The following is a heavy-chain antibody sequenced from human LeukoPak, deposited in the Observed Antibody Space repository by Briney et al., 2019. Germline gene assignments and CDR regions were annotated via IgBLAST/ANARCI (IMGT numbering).Heavy chain of an antibody. D-gene: IGHD2-2*01. CDR1: GFTFSSYA. CDR3: AKSSYCSSTSCYDMKDY. CDR2: ISGSGGST. V-gene: IGHV3-23*01. Sequence: PGGSLRLSCAASGFTFSSYAMSWVRQAPGKGLEWVSAISGSGGSTYYADSVRGRFTISRDNSKNTLYLQMNSLRAEDTAVYYCAKSSYCSSTSCYDMKDYWGQGTLVTVSS. J-gene: IGHJ4*02.